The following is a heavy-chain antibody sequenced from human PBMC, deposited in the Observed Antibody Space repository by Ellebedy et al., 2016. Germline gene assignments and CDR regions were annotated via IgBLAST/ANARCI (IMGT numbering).Heavy chain of an antibody. CDR1: GGSISSSSYY. CDR3: ARQDCSSTSCYAGAYYYYAMDV. V-gene: IGHV4-39*01. Sequence: SETLSLTCTVSGGSISSSSYYWGWIRQPPGKGLEWIGSISYSGSTYYNPSLKSRVTISVDTSKNQFSLKLTSVTAADTAVYYCARQDCSSTSCYAGAYYYYAMDVWGQGTTVTVSS. CDR2: ISYSGST. J-gene: IGHJ6*02. D-gene: IGHD2-2*01.